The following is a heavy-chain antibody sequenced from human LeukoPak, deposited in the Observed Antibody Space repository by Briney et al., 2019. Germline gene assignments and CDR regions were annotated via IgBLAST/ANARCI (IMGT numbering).Heavy chain of an antibody. V-gene: IGHV3-30*18. CDR2: ISYDGSNK. CDR3: AKPYYDILTGSSSLYSPWDY. Sequence: PGGSLRLSCSASGFTFSIYAMHWVRQAPGKGLEWVAVISYDGSNKYYADSVKGRFTISRDNSKNTLYLQMNSLRAEDTAVYYCAKPYYDILTGSSSLYSPWDYWGQGTLVTVSS. J-gene: IGHJ4*02. D-gene: IGHD3-9*01. CDR1: GFTFSIYA.